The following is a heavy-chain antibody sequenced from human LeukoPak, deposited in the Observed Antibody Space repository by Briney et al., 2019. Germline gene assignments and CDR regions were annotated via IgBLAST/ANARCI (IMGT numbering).Heavy chain of an antibody. Sequence: SETLSLTCAVYGGSFSGYYWSWIRQPPGKGLEWIGEINHSGSTNYNPSLKSRVNISVDTSKNQFSLKLSSVTAADTAVYYCARVGGGNSDFDYWGQGTLVTVSS. CDR2: INHSGST. CDR1: GGSFSGYY. J-gene: IGHJ4*02. D-gene: IGHD2-21*02. V-gene: IGHV4-34*01. CDR3: ARVGGGNSDFDY.